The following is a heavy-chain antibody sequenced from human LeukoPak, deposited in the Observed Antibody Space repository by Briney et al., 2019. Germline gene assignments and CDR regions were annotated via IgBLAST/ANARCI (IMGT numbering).Heavy chain of an antibody. J-gene: IGHJ6*03. CDR2: ISYDGNNK. CDR3: AKGGIPTGPYYYFYYMDV. D-gene: IGHD3/OR15-3a*01. Sequence: GGSLRLSCVASGFTFSRNVLHWVRQAPGKGLEWVATISYDGNNKFHADSVKGRFTVSRDNSRNTVYLQMDSLRPEDTAVYHCAKGGIPTGPYYYFYYMDVWGNGTTVTVSS. V-gene: IGHV3-30*01. CDR1: GFTFSRNV.